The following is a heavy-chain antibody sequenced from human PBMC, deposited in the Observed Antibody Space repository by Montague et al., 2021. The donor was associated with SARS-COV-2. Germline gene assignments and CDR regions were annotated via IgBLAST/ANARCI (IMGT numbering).Heavy chain of an antibody. CDR1: GGSISSGTYY. CDR3: ARRAQWQLSWFFDL. J-gene: IGHJ2*01. V-gene: IGHV4-39*01. D-gene: IGHD6-19*01. CDR2: INYSGKT. Sequence: SETLSLICTVSGGSISSGTYYWGWVRQPPGKGLEWIVTINYSGKTYYNPSLQSRVTISVDTSKNQFSLKLTSVTAADTAVYYCARRAQWQLSWFFDLWGRGTLVAVSS.